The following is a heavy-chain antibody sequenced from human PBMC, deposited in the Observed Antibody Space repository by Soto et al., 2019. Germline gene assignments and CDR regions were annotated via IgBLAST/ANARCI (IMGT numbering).Heavy chain of an antibody. CDR2: TYYSGTA. J-gene: IGHJ4*02. Sequence: SETLSLTCTVSGDSITSSSYYWGWIRQPPGKGLEWIGSTYYSGTAYYNPSLKSRVSISMDMSKTQFSLKLTSVTSADTAVYYCTRQATARYRDYYGEFWGQGTLVTVSS. CDR1: GDSITSSSYY. CDR3: TRQATARYRDYYGEF. V-gene: IGHV4-39*01. D-gene: IGHD4-17*01.